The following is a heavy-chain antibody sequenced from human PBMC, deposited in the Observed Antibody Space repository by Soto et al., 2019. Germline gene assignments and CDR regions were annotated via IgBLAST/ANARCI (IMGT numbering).Heavy chain of an antibody. D-gene: IGHD3-3*01. CDR1: VYTFSSYG. V-gene: IGHV1-18*01. Sequence: GASVKVSCKSSVYTFSSYGFTWVRPAPGQGLEWMGWISVYNGNTNYARKLQGRVTMTTDTSTSTAYMELRSLRSDDTAVYYCARASYDFWSGYYLNFDYWGQGTLVTVSS. J-gene: IGHJ4*02. CDR3: ARASYDFWSGYYLNFDY. CDR2: ISVYNGNT.